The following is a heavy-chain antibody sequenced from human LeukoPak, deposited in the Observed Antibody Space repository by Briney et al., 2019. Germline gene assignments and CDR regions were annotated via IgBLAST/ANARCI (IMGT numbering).Heavy chain of an antibody. CDR2: ISGDGGST. V-gene: IGHV3-43*02. J-gene: IGHJ6*03. CDR1: GFTFDDYA. CDR3: AKGYYYYYYMDV. Sequence: PGGSLRLSCAASGFTFDDYAMHWVRQAPGKGLEWVSLISGDGGSTYYADSVKGRITISRDNSKNSLYLQMNSLRTEDTALYYCAKGYYYYYYMDVWGKGTTVTVSS.